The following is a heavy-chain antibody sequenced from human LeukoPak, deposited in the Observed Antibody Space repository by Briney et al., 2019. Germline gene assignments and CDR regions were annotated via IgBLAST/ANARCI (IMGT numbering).Heavy chain of an antibody. V-gene: IGHV4-59*12. D-gene: IGHD4-17*01. CDR2: IYYSGST. J-gene: IGHJ4*02. Sequence: SETLSLTCSVSGGSFSGYYWSWIRQPPGKGLEWIGYIYYSGSTKYNPSLKSRVTISVDTSKNQFSLKLSSVTAADTAVYYCARVTLYGDYPDYWGQGTLVTVSS. CDR1: GGSFSGYY. CDR3: ARVTLYGDYPDY.